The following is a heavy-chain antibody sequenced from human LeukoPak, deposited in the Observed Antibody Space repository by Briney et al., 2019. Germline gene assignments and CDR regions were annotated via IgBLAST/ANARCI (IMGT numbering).Heavy chain of an antibody. CDR1: GLTFRNAW. J-gene: IGHJ4*02. D-gene: IGHD6-19*01. Sequence: GGSLRLSCVASGLTFRNAWMSWVRQAPGKGVEWVGRIKSKVDGGTTDYGAPVKGRFTISRDESKTTLYLQMNSLKTEDTAVYYCTTGTSFIAVAGTSDYWGQGTLVTVSS. V-gene: IGHV3-15*01. CDR2: IKSKVDGGTT. CDR3: TTGTSFIAVAGTSDY.